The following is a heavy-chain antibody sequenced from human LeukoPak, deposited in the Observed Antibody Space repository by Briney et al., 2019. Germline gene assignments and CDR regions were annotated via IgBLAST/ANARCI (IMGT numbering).Heavy chain of an antibody. J-gene: IGHJ4*01. CDR2: ISSSSSTI. CDR3: ARSSTGECELLVYFDY. CDR1: GFTFSSYS. D-gene: IGHD1-26*01. V-gene: IGHV3-48*04. Sequence: PGGSLRLSCAASGFTFSSYSMNWVRQAPGKGLEWVSCISSSSSTIYYADSVKGRFTISRDNAKNSLYLQMNSLRAEDTAVYYCARSSTGECELLVYFDYWGQEPWSPSPQ.